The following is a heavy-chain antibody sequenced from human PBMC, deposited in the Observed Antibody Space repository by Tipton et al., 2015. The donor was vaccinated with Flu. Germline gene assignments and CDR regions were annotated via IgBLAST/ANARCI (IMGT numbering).Heavy chain of an antibody. J-gene: IGHJ4*02. CDR3: ARSTYYYGSGSSDY. CDR1: GYSIASDYY. Sequence: TLSLTCSVSGYSIASDYYWGWIRQPPGKGLQWIGNICHSGNTYYNPSLKSRVSISVEKSKNQFSLRLSSVTAADTAVYYCARSTYYYGSGSSDYWGQGTLVTVSS. D-gene: IGHD3-10*01. CDR2: ICHSGNT. V-gene: IGHV4-38-2*01.